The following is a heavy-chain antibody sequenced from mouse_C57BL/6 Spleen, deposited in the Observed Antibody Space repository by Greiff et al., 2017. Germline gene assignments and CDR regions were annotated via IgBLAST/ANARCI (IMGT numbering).Heavy chain of an antibody. J-gene: IGHJ2*01. CDR3: ARDRGGYYFDY. Sequence: EVQVVESEGGLVQPGSSMKLSCTASGFTFSDYYMAWVRQVPEKGLEWVANINYDGSSTYYLDSLKSRFIISRDNAKNILYLQVSSLKSEDTATYYCARDRGGYYFDYWGQGTTRTVSS. CDR2: INYDGSST. CDR1: GFTFSDYY. V-gene: IGHV5-16*01. D-gene: IGHD1-1*02.